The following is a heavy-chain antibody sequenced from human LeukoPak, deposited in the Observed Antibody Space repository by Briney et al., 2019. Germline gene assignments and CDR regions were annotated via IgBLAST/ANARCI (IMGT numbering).Heavy chain of an antibody. J-gene: IGHJ6*02. CDR1: GFTFSSYG. CDR2: ISYDGSNK. CDR3: AKVKRYTDEDYYYYGMDV. D-gene: IGHD1-14*01. Sequence: PGGSLRLSCAASGFTFSSYGMHWVRQAPGKGLEWVAVISYDGSNKYYADSVKGRFTISRDNSKNTLYLQMNSLRAEDTAVYYCAKVKRYTDEDYYYYGMDVWGQGTTVTVSS. V-gene: IGHV3-30*18.